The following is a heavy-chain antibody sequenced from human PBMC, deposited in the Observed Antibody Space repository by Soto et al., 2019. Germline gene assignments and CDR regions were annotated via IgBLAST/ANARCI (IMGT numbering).Heavy chain of an antibody. Sequence: QVQLVESGGGVVQPGRSLRLPCAASGFTFSSYAMHWVRQAPGKGLEWVAVISYDGSNKYYADSVKGRFTISRDNFKNPLYLPMSSLRAEDTAEYYCAREVRWFREFDALAIWGQGPMVTVSS. D-gene: IGHD3-10*01. CDR3: AREVRWFREFDALAI. CDR2: ISYDGSNK. CDR1: GFTFSSYA. V-gene: IGHV3-30-3*01. J-gene: IGHJ3*02.